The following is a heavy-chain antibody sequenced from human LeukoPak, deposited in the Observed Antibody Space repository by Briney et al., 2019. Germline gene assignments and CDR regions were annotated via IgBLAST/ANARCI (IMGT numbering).Heavy chain of an antibody. Sequence: GASVKVSCKASGYTFTSYGISWVRQAPGQGLEWMGWISAYNGNTNYAQKLQGRVTMTTDTSTGTAYMELRSLRSDDTAVYYCARGWSPGIAVANYYYYYMDVWGKGTTVTVSS. CDR1: GYTFTSYG. V-gene: IGHV1-18*01. CDR2: ISAYNGNT. J-gene: IGHJ6*03. CDR3: ARGWSPGIAVANYYYYYMDV. D-gene: IGHD6-19*01.